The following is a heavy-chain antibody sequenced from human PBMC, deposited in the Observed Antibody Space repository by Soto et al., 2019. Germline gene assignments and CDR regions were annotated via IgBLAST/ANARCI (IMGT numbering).Heavy chain of an antibody. V-gene: IGHV3-23*01. CDR1: GFTFSTYA. D-gene: IGHD3-10*01. J-gene: IGHJ3*02. CDR2: IRGSGGTT. CDR3: ARDRGVISYDAFDI. Sequence: GGSLRLSCAASGFTFSTYAMSWVRQAPGKGLEWVSSIRGSGGTTYYADSVKGRFTISRDKAKNSLYLQMNSLRAEDTAVYYCARDRGVISYDAFDIWGQGTMVTVSS.